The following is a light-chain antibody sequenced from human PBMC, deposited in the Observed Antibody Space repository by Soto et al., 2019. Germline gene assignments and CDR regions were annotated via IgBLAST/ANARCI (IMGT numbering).Light chain of an antibody. CDR1: SSDVGAYNY. J-gene: IGLJ2*01. V-gene: IGLV2-14*01. CDR3: GSYTSSSTVI. Sequence: QSVLTQPASVSGSPGQSITISCIGTSSDVGAYNYVSWYQQHPGKAPKLMVYEVSNRPSGVSNRFSGSKSGNTASLTISGLQAKDEADYYCGSYTSSSTVIFGGGTKLTVL. CDR2: EVS.